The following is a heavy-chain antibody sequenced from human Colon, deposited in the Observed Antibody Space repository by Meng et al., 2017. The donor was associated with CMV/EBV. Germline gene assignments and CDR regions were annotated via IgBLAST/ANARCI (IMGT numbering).Heavy chain of an antibody. CDR3: ARDSPHAWD. CDR1: GFPVSSKY. D-gene: IGHD3-16*01. CDR2: IYIDDST. J-gene: IGHJ4*02. Sequence: EVQVGGVGGGLVPPGGSLGLACAASGFPVSSKYMSWVRQAPGKGLEWVSVIYIDDSTYYADSVEGRFTISRDNSRNTVYLQMNSLRAEDTAVYYCARDSPHAWDWGQGTLVTVSS. V-gene: IGHV3-53*01.